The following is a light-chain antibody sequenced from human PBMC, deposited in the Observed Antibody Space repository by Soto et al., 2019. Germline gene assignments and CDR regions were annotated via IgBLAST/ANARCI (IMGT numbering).Light chain of an antibody. CDR1: SCNIGTNY. CDR3: ATWDANLSGL. CDR2: RNN. V-gene: IGLV1-47*01. Sequence: QSVLTQPPSASGTPGQRLTISCSGSSCNIGTNYVYWYQHLPGAAPKLLIYRNNQRPSGVPDRFSGSKSGTSASLAISGLRSEDEADYYCATWDANLSGLFGGGTKVTVL. J-gene: IGLJ3*02.